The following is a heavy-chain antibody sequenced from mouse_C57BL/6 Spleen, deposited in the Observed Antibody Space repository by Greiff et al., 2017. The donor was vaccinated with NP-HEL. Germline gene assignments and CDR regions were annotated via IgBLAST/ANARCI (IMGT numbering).Heavy chain of an antibody. CDR1: GYAFSSSW. D-gene: IGHD1-1*01. J-gene: IGHJ3*01. CDR3: ARSYYYGSSPWFAY. CDR2: IYPGDGDT. Sequence: QVQLQQSGPELVKPGASVKISCKASGYAFSSSWMNWVKQRPGKGLEWIGRIYPGDGDTNYNGKFKGKATLTADKSSSTAYMQLSSLTSEDSAVDFCARSYYYGSSPWFAYWGQGTLVTVSA. V-gene: IGHV1-82*01.